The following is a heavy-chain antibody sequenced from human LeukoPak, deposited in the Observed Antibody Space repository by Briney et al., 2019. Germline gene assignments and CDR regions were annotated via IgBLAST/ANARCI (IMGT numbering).Heavy chain of an antibody. CDR1: GGSISSSSYY. D-gene: IGHD3-16*01. CDR3: ARSRVWGTRLNWFDP. J-gene: IGHJ5*02. Sequence: SETLSLTCTVSGGSISSSSYYWGWIRQPPGKGLEWIGSIYYSGSTYYNPSLKSRVAISVDTSKNQFSLKLSSVTAADTAVYYCARSRVWGTRLNWFDPWGQGTLVTVSS. V-gene: IGHV4-39*01. CDR2: IYYSGST.